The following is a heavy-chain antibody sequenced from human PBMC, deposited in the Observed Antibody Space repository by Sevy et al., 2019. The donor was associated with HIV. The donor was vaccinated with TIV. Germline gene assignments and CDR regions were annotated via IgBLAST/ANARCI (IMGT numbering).Heavy chain of an antibody. CDR3: ASRYYYGSGSYYRWSWDV. D-gene: IGHD3-10*01. Sequence: SETLSLTCTGSGDSISSPYWNWIRQPPGKGLEWIGYIHNRGNTNYNPSLKSRVTISIDTSKKLFSLRLTSVTAADTAVYYCASRYYYGSGSYYRWSWDVWGQGTTVTVSS. V-gene: IGHV4-59*11. CDR2: IHNRGNT. J-gene: IGHJ6*02. CDR1: GDSISSPY.